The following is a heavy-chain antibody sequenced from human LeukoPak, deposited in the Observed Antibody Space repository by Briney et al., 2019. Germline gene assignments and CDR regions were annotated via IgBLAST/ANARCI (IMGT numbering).Heavy chain of an antibody. CDR2: IYTSGST. Sequence: PSETLSLTCTVSGGSISSYYWSWIRQPAGKGLEWIGRIYTSGSTNYNPSLKSRVTMSVDTSKNQFSLKLSSVTAADTAVYYCARAVWAHRNTMYYFDSWGQGILVTVSS. CDR3: ARAVWAHRNTMYYFDS. J-gene: IGHJ4*02. D-gene: IGHD3-16*01. CDR1: GGSISSYY. V-gene: IGHV4-4*07.